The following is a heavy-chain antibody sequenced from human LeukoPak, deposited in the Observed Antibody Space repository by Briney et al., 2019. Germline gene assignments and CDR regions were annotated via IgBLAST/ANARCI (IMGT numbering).Heavy chain of an antibody. J-gene: IGHJ4*02. CDR1: GGTFSSYA. D-gene: IGHD3-10*01. CDR3: ARGPAAWFRELSGYYFDY. V-gene: IGHV1-69*01. Sequence: SVKVSCKASGGTFSSYAISWVRQAPGQGLEWMGGIIPIFGTANYAQKFQGRVTITADESTSTAYMELSSLRSEDTAVYYCARGPAAWFRELSGYYFDYWGQGTLVTVSS. CDR2: IIPIFGTA.